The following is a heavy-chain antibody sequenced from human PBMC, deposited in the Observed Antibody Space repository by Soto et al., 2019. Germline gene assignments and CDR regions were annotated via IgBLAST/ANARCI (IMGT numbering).Heavy chain of an antibody. J-gene: IGHJ6*03. V-gene: IGHV3-74*01. D-gene: IGHD3-10*01. CDR1: GFTFRSYW. Sequence: EVQLVESGGGLVQPGGSLRLSCAASGFTFRSYWMHWVRQAPGKGLVWVSRINSDGSSTSYADSVKGRFTISRDNAKNTLYLQMNSLRAEDTAVYYCARGSVVRGTNLYYMDVWGKGTTVTVSS. CDR3: ARGSVVRGTNLYYMDV. CDR2: INSDGSST.